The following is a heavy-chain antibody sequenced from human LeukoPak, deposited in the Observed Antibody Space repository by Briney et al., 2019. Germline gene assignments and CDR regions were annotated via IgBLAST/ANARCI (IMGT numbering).Heavy chain of an antibody. CDR1: GYTFTSYS. D-gene: IGHD3-22*01. Sequence: ASVKVSCKASGYTFTSYSINRVRQAPGQGLEWMGWIDSKTGNPTYAQGFTGRFVFSLDTSVTTAYLQISSLKAEDTAVYYCARDVGYYDSSGYYLGWFDPWGQGTLVTVSS. J-gene: IGHJ5*02. CDR3: ARDVGYYDSSGYYLGWFDP. CDR2: IDSKTGNP. V-gene: IGHV7-4-1*02.